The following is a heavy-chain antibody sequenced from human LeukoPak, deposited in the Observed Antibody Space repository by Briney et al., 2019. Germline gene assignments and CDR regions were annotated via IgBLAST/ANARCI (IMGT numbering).Heavy chain of an antibody. D-gene: IGHD5-18*01. J-gene: IGHJ4*02. CDR1: VFSSRGYG. V-gene: IGHV3-30*02. CDR2: IRYDGSNK. Sequence: PGGPLKLSCAPPVFSSRGYGMRWARPAPGKGRWWGGFIRYDGSNKYYADSVKGRFTISRDNSKNTLYLQMNSLRAEDTAVYYCAKDLGGDTAMVTLIDYWGQGTLVTVSS. CDR3: AKDLGGDTAMVTLIDY.